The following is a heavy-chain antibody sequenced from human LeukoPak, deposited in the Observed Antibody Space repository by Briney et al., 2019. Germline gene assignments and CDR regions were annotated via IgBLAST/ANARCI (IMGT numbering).Heavy chain of an antibody. D-gene: IGHD3-10*01. J-gene: IGHJ3*02. CDR1: GGTFSSYA. CDR2: IIPIFGTA. CDR3: ARVPTRITMVRGEGYAFDI. V-gene: IGHV1-69*05. Sequence: SVKVSCKASGGTFSSYAISWVRQAPGQGLEWMGGIIPIFGTANYAQKFQGRVTITTDESTSTAYMELSSLRSEDTAVYYCARVPTRITMVRGEGYAFDIWGQGTMVTVSS.